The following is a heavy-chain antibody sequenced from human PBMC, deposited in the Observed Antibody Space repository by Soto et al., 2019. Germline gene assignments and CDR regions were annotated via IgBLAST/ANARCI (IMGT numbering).Heavy chain of an antibody. CDR1: GGSMIKYF. D-gene: IGHD6-13*01. CDR2: IHYSGTT. CDR3: AAGEASSRNLAPYYLDF. J-gene: IGHJ4*02. V-gene: IGHV4-59*01. Sequence: SETLSLTCTVSGGSMIKYFWTWMRQPPGKGLEWIGYIHYSGTTSFFPSYNPSLRSRVTISEDTSKNQFSLKLLSVTTADTAVYFCAAGEASSRNLAPYYLDFWGQGTLVTVSS.